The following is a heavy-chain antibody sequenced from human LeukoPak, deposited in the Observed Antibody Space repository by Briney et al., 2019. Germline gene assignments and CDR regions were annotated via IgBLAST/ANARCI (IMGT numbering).Heavy chain of an antibody. V-gene: IGHV1-2*02. CDR3: ARLRYYFDY. CDR1: GYTFTIYD. Sequence: GSVKVSCKASGYTFTIYDINWVRQAPGQGLEWMGWINPNSGGTNYAQKFQGRVTMTRDTSISTAYMELSRLRSDDTAVYYCARLRYYFDYWGQGTLVTVSS. J-gene: IGHJ4*02. CDR2: INPNSGGT.